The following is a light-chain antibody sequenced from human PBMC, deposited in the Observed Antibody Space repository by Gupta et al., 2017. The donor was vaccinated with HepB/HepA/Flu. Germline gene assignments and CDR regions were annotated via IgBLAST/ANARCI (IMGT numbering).Light chain of an antibody. J-gene: IGKJ1*01. V-gene: IGKV3-11*01. CDR2: DAS. CDR1: QSVSNQ. Sequence: EIVLTQSPATLSLSPGERATLSCRASQSVSNQLAWYQQQPGQAPRLLIFDASNRATGIPARFSGSGSVTHFTLTISSREPEDFVIYYCQHRYSWPPTFGQGTRVEI. CDR3: QHRYSWPPT.